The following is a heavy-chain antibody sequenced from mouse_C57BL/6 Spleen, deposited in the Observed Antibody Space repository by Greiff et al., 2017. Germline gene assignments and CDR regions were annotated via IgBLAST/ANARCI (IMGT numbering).Heavy chain of an antibody. J-gene: IGHJ3*01. CDR3: SRCDSKVVGSFAY. CDR1: GYTFTSYL. Sequence: QVQLQQSGAELVKPGASVKVSCKASGYTFTSYLIHWVKQRPGRGLEWIGRINPDSGGTKYNEKFKSKATLTADKSSSPAYMQLSSLTSEDSAVYACSRCDSKVVGSFAYWGQGTMVTVSA. D-gene: IGHD1-3*01. CDR2: INPDSGGT. V-gene: IGHV1-72*01.